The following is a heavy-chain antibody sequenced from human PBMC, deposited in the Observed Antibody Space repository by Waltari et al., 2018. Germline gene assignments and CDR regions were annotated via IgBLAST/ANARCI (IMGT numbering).Heavy chain of an antibody. CDR3: ASNILTAHDAFDI. J-gene: IGHJ3*02. Sequence: QVQLVESGGGVVQPGRSLRLSCAASGFTFSSYAMHWVRQAPGKGLEWVAVISYEGSNKYDADSVKGRFTSSRDNSKNTLYLQMNSLRAEDTAVYYCASNILTAHDAFDIWGQGTMVTVSS. CDR1: GFTFSSYA. D-gene: IGHD2-21*02. V-gene: IGHV3-30*01. CDR2: ISYEGSNK.